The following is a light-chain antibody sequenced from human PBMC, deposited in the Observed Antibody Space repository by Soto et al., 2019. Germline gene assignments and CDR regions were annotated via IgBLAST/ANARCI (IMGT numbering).Light chain of an antibody. CDR3: SSYTSSSTLV. V-gene: IGLV2-14*01. J-gene: IGLJ2*01. CDR2: EVS. CDR1: SSDVGRYNY. Sequence: QSALTQPASVSGSPGQSITISCTGTSSDVGRYNYVSWYQRYPGKAPKLIIKEVSDRPSGVSNRFSGSKSGNTASLTISGLQAEDEADYYCSSYTSSSTLVFGGGTKLTVL.